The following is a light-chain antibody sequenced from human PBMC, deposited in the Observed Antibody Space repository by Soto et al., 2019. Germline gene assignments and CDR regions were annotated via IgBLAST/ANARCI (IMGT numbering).Light chain of an antibody. CDR1: NIGSKH. CDR2: DSY. J-gene: IGLJ1*01. CDR3: QVWESGVDYV. Sequence: SYVLTQPPSVSVAPGQTARIPCGGDNIGSKHVQWYQQKPGQAPLLVIYDSYDRPSGIPERFSASDSGNTATLTISRVEVGDEADYYCQVWESGVDYVFGTGTKVTVL. V-gene: IGLV3-21*02.